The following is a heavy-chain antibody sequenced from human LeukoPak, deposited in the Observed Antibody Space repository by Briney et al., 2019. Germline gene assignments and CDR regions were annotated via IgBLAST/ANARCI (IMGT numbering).Heavy chain of an antibody. CDR1: GFTFSSYS. J-gene: IGHJ5*02. CDR3: ARDLGYCSSTGCYIYWFDP. CDR2: ISSSSSYI. D-gene: IGHD2-2*02. Sequence: GGSLRLSCAASGFTFSSYSMNWVRQAPGKGLEWVSSISSSSSYIYYADSVKGRFTISRGNAKNSLYLQMNSLRAEDTAVYYCARDLGYCSSTGCYIYWFDPWGQGTLVTVSS. V-gene: IGHV3-21*01.